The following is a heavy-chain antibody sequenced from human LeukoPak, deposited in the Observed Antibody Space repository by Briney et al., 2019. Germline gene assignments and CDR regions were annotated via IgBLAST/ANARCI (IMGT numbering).Heavy chain of an antibody. V-gene: IGHV3-11*05. CDR2: ISSSSSYT. Sequence: PGGSLRLSCAASGFTFSDYYMSWIRQAPGKGREGVSYISSSSSYTNYAVSVKGRFTISRDNAKNSLYLQMNSLRAEDTAVYYCARDRARYYDSSGSASFDYWGQGTLVTVSS. CDR1: GFTFSDYY. J-gene: IGHJ4*02. CDR3: ARDRARYYDSSGSASFDY. D-gene: IGHD3-22*01.